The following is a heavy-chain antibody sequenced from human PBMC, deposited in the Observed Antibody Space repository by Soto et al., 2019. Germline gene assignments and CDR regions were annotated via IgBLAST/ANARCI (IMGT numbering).Heavy chain of an antibody. Sequence: PSETLSLTCTVSGASISGFYWSWIRKSAGKGLEWIGRIYATGTTDYNPSLKSRVMMSVDTSKKQYSLKLRSVTAADTAVYYCVRDGTKTLRDWFDPWGQGISVTVSS. CDR2: IYATGTT. J-gene: IGHJ5*02. D-gene: IGHD1-1*01. V-gene: IGHV4-4*07. CDR3: VRDGTKTLRDWFDP. CDR1: GASISGFY.